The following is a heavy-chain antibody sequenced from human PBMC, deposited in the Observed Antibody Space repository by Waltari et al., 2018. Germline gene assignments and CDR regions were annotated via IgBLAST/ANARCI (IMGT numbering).Heavy chain of an antibody. Sequence: QVQLVESGGGVVQPGRSLRLSCAASGFTFSRYGMHWVRQAPGKGLEWVAVIWYDGSNKYYADSVKGRFTISRDNSKNTLYLQMNSLRAEDTAVYYCARAQMGRQWLVTGYWGQGTLVTVSS. J-gene: IGHJ4*02. CDR3: ARAQMGRQWLVTGY. CDR2: IWYDGSNK. V-gene: IGHV3-33*01. D-gene: IGHD6-19*01. CDR1: GFTFSRYG.